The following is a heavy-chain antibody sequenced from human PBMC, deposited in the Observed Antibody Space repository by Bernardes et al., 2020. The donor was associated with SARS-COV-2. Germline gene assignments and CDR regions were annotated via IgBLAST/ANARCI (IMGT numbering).Heavy chain of an antibody. CDR3: ARDIGSGSYFGSYYGMDV. CDR2: IKQDGSEK. D-gene: IGHD3-10*01. CDR1: GFTFSSYW. J-gene: IGHJ6*02. Sequence: GGSLRLSCAASGFTFSSYWMSWVRQAPGKGLEWVANIKQDGSEKYYVDSVKGRFTISRDNAKNSLYLQMNSLRAEDTAVYYCARDIGSGSYFGSYYGMDVWGQGTTVTVSS. V-gene: IGHV3-7*01.